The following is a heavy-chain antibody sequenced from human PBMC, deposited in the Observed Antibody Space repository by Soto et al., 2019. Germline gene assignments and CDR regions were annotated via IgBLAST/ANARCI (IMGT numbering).Heavy chain of an antibody. CDR1: GFTFSSYA. J-gene: IGHJ4*02. Sequence: TGGSLRLSCAASGFTFSSYAMSWVRQAPGKGLEWVSAVSGSGGRTYYADSVKGRFTISRDNSKNTLYLQMNSLRAEDTALYYCAKEMYSSGFFDYWGQGTLVTVSS. CDR2: VSGSGGRT. V-gene: IGHV3-23*01. D-gene: IGHD6-19*01. CDR3: AKEMYSSGFFDY.